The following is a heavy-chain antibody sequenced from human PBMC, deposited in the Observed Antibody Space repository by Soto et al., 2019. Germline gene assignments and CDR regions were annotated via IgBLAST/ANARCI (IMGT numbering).Heavy chain of an antibody. J-gene: IGHJ5*02. CDR3: CVIKRRDQYSTSGYWFDP. CDR1: GFTFSHAW. V-gene: IGHV3-15*01. Sequence: GGSLRLSCAASGFTFSHAWMSWVRQAPGKGLEWVGRIKSKADGETKDYGAPVRGRFTISRDDSQDILYLHMNSLRIEDTAVYYCCVIKRRDQYSTSGYWFDPWGPGTLVTVSS. CDR2: IKSKADGETK. D-gene: IGHD4-4*01.